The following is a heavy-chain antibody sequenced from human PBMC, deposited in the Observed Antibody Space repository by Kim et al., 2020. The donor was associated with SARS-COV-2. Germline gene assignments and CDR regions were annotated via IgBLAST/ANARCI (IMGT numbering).Heavy chain of an antibody. CDR2: INPNSGGT. CDR1: GYTFTGYY. V-gene: IGHV1-2*02. Sequence: ASVKVSCKASGYTFTGYYMHWVRQAPGQGLEWMGWINPNSGGTNYAQKFQGRVTMTRDTSISTAYMELSRLRSDDTAVYYCARDSGSYWEWFDPWGQGTLVTVSS. D-gene: IGHD1-26*01. CDR3: ARDSGSYWEWFDP. J-gene: IGHJ5*02.